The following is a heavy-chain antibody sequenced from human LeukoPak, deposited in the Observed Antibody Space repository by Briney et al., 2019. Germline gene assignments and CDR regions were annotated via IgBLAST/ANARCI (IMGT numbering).Heavy chain of an antibody. CDR1: GFTFSSYA. J-gene: IGHJ4*02. D-gene: IGHD3-9*01. Sequence: PGGSLRLSCAASGFTFSSYAMSWVRQAPGKGLEWVSAISGSGGSTYYADSVKGRFTISRDNSKNTLYLQMNSLRAEDTAVYYCAKDRGPLYYDILTGYSPVETHWGQGTLVTISS. CDR3: AKDRGPLYYDILTGYSPVETH. V-gene: IGHV3-23*01. CDR2: ISGSGGST.